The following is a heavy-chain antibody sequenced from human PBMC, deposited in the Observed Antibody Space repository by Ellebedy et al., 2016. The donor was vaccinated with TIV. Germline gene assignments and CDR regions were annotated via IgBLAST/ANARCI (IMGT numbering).Heavy chain of an antibody. V-gene: IGHV4-39*01. Sequence: MPSETLSLTCTVSGGSINSRTYFWGWIRQPPGKGLEWIGNIYSNGNTYYNPSLENRVTISVDTSKNQFSLKLSSVTAADTAIYYCARLLRLGELTFDYWGQGTLVTVSS. CDR1: GGSINSRTYF. J-gene: IGHJ4*02. CDR2: IYSNGNT. D-gene: IGHD3-16*01. CDR3: ARLLRLGELTFDY.